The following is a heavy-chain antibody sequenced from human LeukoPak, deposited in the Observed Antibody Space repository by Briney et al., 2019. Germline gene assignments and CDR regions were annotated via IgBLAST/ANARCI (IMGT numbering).Heavy chain of an antibody. CDR1: GYTFTSYG. CDR3: ARDLAPDFKHLGAFDI. V-gene: IGHV1-18*01. Sequence: ASVKVSCKASGYTFTSYGISWVRQAPGQGLEWMGWISAYNGNTNYAQKLQGRVTMTTDTSTSTAYMELRSLRSDDTAVYYCARDLAPDFKHLGAFDIWGQGTMVTVSS. CDR2: ISAYNGNT. D-gene: IGHD3-16*01. J-gene: IGHJ3*02.